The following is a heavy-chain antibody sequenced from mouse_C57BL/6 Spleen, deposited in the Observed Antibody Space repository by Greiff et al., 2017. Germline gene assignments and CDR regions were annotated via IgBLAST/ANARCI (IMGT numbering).Heavy chain of an antibody. CDR1: GYAFSSYW. Sequence: QVQLKESGAELVKPGASVKISCKASGYAFSSYWLTWVKQRPGKGLEWIGQIYPGDGDTNYNGKVKGKATLTADKSSSTAYMQLSSLTSDDSAVDFCARGGPFYAMDYWGQGTSVTVSS. CDR2: IYPGDGDT. V-gene: IGHV1-80*01. J-gene: IGHJ4*01. CDR3: ARGGPFYAMDY.